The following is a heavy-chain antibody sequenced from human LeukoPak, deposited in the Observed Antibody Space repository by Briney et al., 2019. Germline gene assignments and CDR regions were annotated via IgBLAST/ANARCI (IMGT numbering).Heavy chain of an antibody. CDR2: INAGNGNT. J-gene: IGHJ4*02. Sequence: ASVKVSCKASGYTFTSYAMHWVRQAPGQRLEWMGWINAGNGNTKYSQEFQGRVTIIMDTSASTAYMELSSLRSEDMAMYYCARARQYSGTWGFDYWGQGTLVTVSS. CDR1: GYTFTSYA. CDR3: ARARQYSGTWGFDY. D-gene: IGHD6-13*01. V-gene: IGHV1-3*03.